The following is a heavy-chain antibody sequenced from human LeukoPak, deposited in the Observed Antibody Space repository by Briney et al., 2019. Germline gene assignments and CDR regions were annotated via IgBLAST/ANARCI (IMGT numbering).Heavy chain of an antibody. J-gene: IGHJ3*02. D-gene: IGHD3-22*01. CDR1: GFTFSSYS. CDR3: AREGANYYDSSGYPDAFDI. CDR2: ISSSSYI. V-gene: IGHV3-21*01. Sequence: GGSLRLSCAASGFTFSSYSMNWVRQAPGKGLEWVSSISSSSYIYYADSVKGRFTISRDNAKNSLYLQMSSLRAEDTAVYYCAREGANYYDSSGYPDAFDIWGQGTMVTVSS.